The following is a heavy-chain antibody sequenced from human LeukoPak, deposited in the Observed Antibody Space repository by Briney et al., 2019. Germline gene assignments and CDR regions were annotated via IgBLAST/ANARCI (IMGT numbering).Heavy chain of an antibody. CDR1: GFTFSSYG. V-gene: IGHV3-30*18. Sequence: GGSLKLSCAASGFTFSSYGMHWVRQAPGKGLEWVAVISYDGSNKYYADSVKGRFTISRDNSKNTLYLQMNSLRAEDTAVYYCAKAGGSYWFYNWNSQCLDYWGQGALVTVSS. CDR3: AKAGGSYWFYNWNSQCLDY. CDR2: ISYDGSNK. D-gene: IGHD1-7*01. J-gene: IGHJ4*02.